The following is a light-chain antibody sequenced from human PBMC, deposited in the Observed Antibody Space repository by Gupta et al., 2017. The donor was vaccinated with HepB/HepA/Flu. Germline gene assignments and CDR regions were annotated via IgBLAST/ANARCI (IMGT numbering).Light chain of an antibody. CDR2: GSF. CDR1: QTISTN. CDR3: QQYNNWPLT. V-gene: IGKV3-15*01. Sequence: PASLLVSPGEKATLSCRASQTISTNLTWYQQKPGQAPSVLIYGSFTRATGIPARFSGSGSGTEFTLTISSLQSEDFAVYFCQQYNNWPLTFGGGTKVEIK. J-gene: IGKJ4*02.